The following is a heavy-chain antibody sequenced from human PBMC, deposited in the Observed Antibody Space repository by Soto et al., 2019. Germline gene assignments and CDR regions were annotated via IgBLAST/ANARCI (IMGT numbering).Heavy chain of an antibody. J-gene: IGHJ5*02. D-gene: IGHD3-3*01. CDR1: GFTFSTYA. CDR2: ISGSGGST. V-gene: IGHV3-23*01. CDR3: ANLPHYDFWSGSHTYWFDP. Sequence: PGGSLRLSCAASGFTFSTYAMSWVRQAPGKGLEWVSTISGSGGSTFYADSVKGRFTISRDNSKDTLYLQINSLRDEDTAVYYCANLPHYDFWSGSHTYWFDPWGQGTLVTVSS.